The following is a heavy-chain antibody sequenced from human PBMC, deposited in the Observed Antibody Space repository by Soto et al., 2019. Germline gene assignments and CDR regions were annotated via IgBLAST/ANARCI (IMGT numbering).Heavy chain of an antibody. V-gene: IGHV1-18*01. Sequence: QVQLVQSGAEVKKPGASVKVSCKASGYTFTSYGISWVRQAPGQGLAWMGWISAYNGNTNYAQKLQGRVTMTTDTSTSTAYMELRSLRSDDTAVYYCARTLGITIFGVVTPPDVWGQGTTVTVSS. CDR3: ARTLGITIFGVVTPPDV. D-gene: IGHD3-3*01. CDR2: ISAYNGNT. CDR1: GYTFTSYG. J-gene: IGHJ6*02.